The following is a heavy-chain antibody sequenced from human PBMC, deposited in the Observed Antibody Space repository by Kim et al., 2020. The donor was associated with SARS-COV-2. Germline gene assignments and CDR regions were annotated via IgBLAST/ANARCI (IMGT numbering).Heavy chain of an antibody. CDR1: GGSISSSSYY. J-gene: IGHJ2*01. CDR2: IYYSGST. D-gene: IGHD5-12*01. CDR3: ARGRKRGDSGYERSYW. Sequence: SETLSLTCTVSGGSISSSSYYWGWIRQPPGKGLEWIGSIYYSGSTYYNPSLKSRVTISVDTSKNQFSLKLSSVTAADTAVYYCARGRKRGDSGYERSYW. V-gene: IGHV4-39*01.